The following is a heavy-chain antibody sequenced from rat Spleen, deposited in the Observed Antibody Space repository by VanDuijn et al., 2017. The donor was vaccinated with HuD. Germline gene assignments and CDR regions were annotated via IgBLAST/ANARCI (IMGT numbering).Heavy chain of an antibody. D-gene: IGHD1-10*01. J-gene: IGHJ2*01. V-gene: IGHV5-29*01. CDR2: ISYDGSST. CDR1: GFTFSDYY. CDR3: ARHEITTRGPCDY. Sequence: EVQLVESDGGLVQPGRSLKLSCAASGFTFSDYYMAWVRQAPTKGLEWVATISYDGSSTYYRDSVQGRFTISRDNAKSTLYLQMDSLRSEDTATYYCARHEITTRGPCDYWGQGVMVTVSS.